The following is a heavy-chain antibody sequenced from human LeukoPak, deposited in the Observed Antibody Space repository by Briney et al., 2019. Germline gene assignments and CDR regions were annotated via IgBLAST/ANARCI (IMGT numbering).Heavy chain of an antibody. CDR3: AKAIDYGDYYFDY. Sequence: PGGSLRLPCAASGFTFSSYAMSWVRQAPGKGLEWVSAISGSGGSTYYADSVKGRFTISRDNSKNTLYLQMNSLRAEDTAVYYCAKAIDYGDYYFDYWGQGTLVTVSS. J-gene: IGHJ4*02. CDR1: GFTFSSYA. V-gene: IGHV3-23*01. CDR2: ISGSGGST. D-gene: IGHD4-17*01.